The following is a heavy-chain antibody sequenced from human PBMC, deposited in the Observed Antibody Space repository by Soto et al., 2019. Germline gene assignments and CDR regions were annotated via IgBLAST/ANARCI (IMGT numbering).Heavy chain of an antibody. J-gene: IGHJ4*02. Sequence: PGGSLRFSCVGSGFTFSTHWLNWVRQAPGKGLEWVANIKADAREQYNVRSVKVRFTFSRDSAKSSLYFPMTSLRADDTAVYYCARARGFDYWGRGTQVTVSS. V-gene: IGHV3-7*03. CDR3: ARARGFDY. CDR2: IKADAREQ. CDR1: GFTFSTHW.